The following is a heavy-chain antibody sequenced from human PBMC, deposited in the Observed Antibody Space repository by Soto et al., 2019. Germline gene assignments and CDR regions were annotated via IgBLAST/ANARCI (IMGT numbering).Heavy chain of an antibody. J-gene: IGHJ3*01. V-gene: IGHV3-7*01. D-gene: IGHD6-13*01. CDR2: IKQDGSDK. CDR3: ARTSSLAAAV. Sequence: EVQLVESGGGLVQPGGSLRLSCVASGFTFSSSWMSWVRQAPGKGLEWVANIKQDGSDKYYVDSVEGRFTISRDNAKNSLYLQMNSLRAEDTAVYYCARTSSLAAAVWCHGTMVIVSS. CDR1: GFTFSSSW.